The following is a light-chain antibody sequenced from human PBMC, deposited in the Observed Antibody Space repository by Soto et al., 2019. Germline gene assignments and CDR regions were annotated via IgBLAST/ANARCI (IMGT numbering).Light chain of an antibody. Sequence: EIVLTQSPGTLSLSPGERATLSCRASQSVSSTYIAWYQQNPGQAPRLLIYGASSRATGIPDRFSGSGSGTDFPLTISRLEPEDLAVYFCQQYGRSPPFTFGQGTKVEIK. V-gene: IGKV3-20*01. CDR3: QQYGRSPPFT. CDR2: GAS. CDR1: QSVSSTY. J-gene: IGKJ2*01.